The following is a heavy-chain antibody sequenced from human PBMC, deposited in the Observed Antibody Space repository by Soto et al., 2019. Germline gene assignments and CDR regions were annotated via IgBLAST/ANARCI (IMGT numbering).Heavy chain of an antibody. CDR3: ATEPYRYSPSGVDV. CDR2: IKSEADGATT. Sequence: EVQLMESGGDLVKPGGSLRLSCAASGFSFSSGWMNWVRQAPGKGLEWVGRIKSEADGATTDYSPPVKGRFTISRDDSINTLYLYMHSLKTEDTALYYCATEPYRYSPSGVDVWGQGTTVTVSS. D-gene: IGHD2-15*01. CDR1: GFSFSSGW. V-gene: IGHV3-15*07. J-gene: IGHJ6*02.